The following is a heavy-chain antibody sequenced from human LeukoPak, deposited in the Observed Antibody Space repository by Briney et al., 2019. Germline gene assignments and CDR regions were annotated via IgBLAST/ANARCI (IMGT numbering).Heavy chain of an antibody. Sequence: AGGSLRLSCAASGFPLKNYAMSWVRQPPGKGLEWVSGVSGSGGSTYYADSVKGRFTISRDNSKETLYLHMNSLRAEDTAVYYCAKDIAVPVKGVFHYWGQGTLVTVSS. J-gene: IGHJ4*02. CDR2: VSGSGGST. CDR1: GFPLKNYA. V-gene: IGHV3-23*01. D-gene: IGHD6-19*01. CDR3: AKDIAVPVKGVFHY.